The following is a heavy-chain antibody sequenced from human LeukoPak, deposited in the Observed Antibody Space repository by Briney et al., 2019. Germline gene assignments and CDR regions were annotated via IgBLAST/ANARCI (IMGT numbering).Heavy chain of an antibody. CDR3: ARAVVVVAATSDPKKYNWFDP. CDR2: ISGSGGST. J-gene: IGHJ5*02. D-gene: IGHD2-15*01. V-gene: IGHV3-23*01. Sequence: GGSLRLSCAASGFTFSSYAMSWVRQAPGKGLEWVSAISGSGGSTYYADSVKGRFTISRDNSKNTLYLQMNSLRAEDTAVYYCARAVVVVAATSDPKKYNWFDPWGQGTLVTVSS. CDR1: GFTFSSYA.